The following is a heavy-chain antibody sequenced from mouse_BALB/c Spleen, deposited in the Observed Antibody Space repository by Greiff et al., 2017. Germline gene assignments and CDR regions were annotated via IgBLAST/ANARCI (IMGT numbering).Heavy chain of an antibody. CDR3: ARGDYDVDY. Sequence: VQLQQSGPELVKPGASVKISCKASGYAFSSSWMNWVKQRPGQGLEWIGRIYPGDGDTNYNGKFKGKATLTADKSSSTAYMQLSSLTSVDSAVYFCARGDYDVDYWGQGTTLTVSS. CDR1: GYAFSSSW. D-gene: IGHD2-4*01. J-gene: IGHJ2*01. V-gene: IGHV1-82*01. CDR2: IYPGDGDT.